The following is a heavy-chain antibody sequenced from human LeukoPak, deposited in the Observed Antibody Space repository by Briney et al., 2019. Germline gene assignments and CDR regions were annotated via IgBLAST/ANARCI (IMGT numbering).Heavy chain of an antibody. CDR2: IYSGGPT. V-gene: IGHV3-53*01. CDR1: GFIVTNSY. Sequence: PGGSLRLSCAASGFIVTNSYMSWVRQAPGAGLEWVSSIYSGGPTYSAKSVKGRFTISTHNSKNPLFLQMNSLRAEDTAVYYCARVHGDRSLYYYMDVWGKGTTVTVSS. J-gene: IGHJ6*03. D-gene: IGHD2-15*01. CDR3: ARVHGDRSLYYYMDV.